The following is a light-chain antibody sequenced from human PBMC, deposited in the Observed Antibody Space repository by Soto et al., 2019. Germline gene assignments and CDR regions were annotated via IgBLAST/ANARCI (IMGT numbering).Light chain of an antibody. Sequence: DIVMTQSPLSLPVTPGEPASISCRSSQSLLHSNGYNYLDWYLQKPGQSPQVLIYLGSKRASEVPDRFSGSGSGTDFTLKISRVEAEDVGVYYCMQALQTPPWTFGQGTKVEIK. J-gene: IGKJ1*01. CDR2: LGS. V-gene: IGKV2-28*01. CDR3: MQALQTPPWT. CDR1: QSLLHSNGYNY.